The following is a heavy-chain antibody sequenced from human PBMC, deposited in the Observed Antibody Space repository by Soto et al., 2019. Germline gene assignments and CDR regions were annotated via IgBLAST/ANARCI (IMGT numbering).Heavy chain of an antibody. V-gene: IGHV3-73*01. D-gene: IGHD2-15*01. CDR1: GFAFNDSA. Sequence: DVQVVQSGGCLVQPGGSLKLSCAASGFAFNDSAMHWVRQASGKGLEWVARVRSKTNNYATAYPVSVRGRFTVSRDDSMGTTYLQMNSLKTEDTAMYYCTNNFVWGQGVLVTVSS. J-gene: IGHJ4*02. CDR2: VRSKTNNYAT. CDR3: TNNFV.